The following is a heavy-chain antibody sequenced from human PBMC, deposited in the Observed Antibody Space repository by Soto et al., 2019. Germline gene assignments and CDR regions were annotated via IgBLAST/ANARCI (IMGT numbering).Heavy chain of an antibody. J-gene: IGHJ4*02. CDR1: GYTFTSYA. V-gene: IGHV1-3*01. CDR3: AAIGYGDY. D-gene: IGHD5-12*01. Sequence: QVQLVQSGAEVKKPGASVKVSCKASGYTFTSYAMHWVRQAPGQRLEWMGWINAGNGNTNYLQKFQDRVTFTRDTSESTAYMELSSLRSEDTAVYYCAAIGYGDYWGQGTLVTVSS. CDR2: INAGNGNT.